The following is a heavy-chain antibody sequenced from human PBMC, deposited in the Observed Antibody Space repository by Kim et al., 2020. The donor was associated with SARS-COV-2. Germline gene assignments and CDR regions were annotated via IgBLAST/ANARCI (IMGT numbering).Heavy chain of an antibody. V-gene: IGHV4-34*01. J-gene: IGHJ5*02. Sequence: SETLSLTCAVYGGSFSGYYWSWIRQPPGKGLEWIGEINHSGSTNYNPSLKSRVTISVDTSKNQFSLKLSSVTAADTAVYYCARGRVAARPKRFRWVDPLG. D-gene: IGHD6-6*01. CDR2: INHSGST. CDR1: GGSFSGYY. CDR3: ARGRVAARPKRFRWVDP.